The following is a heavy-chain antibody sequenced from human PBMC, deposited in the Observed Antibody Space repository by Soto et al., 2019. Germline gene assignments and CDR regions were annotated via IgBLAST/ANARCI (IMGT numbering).Heavy chain of an antibody. J-gene: IGHJ3*02. D-gene: IGHD6-13*01. V-gene: IGHV4-39*01. Sequence: SETLSLTCTVSGGSISSSSYYWGWIRQPPGKGLEWIGSIYYSGSTYYNPSLKSRVTISVDTSKNQFSLKLSSVTAADTAVYYCARRFSSSWGLCFDIWGQGTMVTVSS. CDR2: IYYSGST. CDR1: GGSISSSSYY. CDR3: ARRFSSSWGLCFDI.